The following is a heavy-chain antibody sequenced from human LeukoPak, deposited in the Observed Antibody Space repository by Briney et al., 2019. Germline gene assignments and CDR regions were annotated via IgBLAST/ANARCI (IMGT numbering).Heavy chain of an antibody. J-gene: IGHJ1*01. CDR1: GFTFSSYA. V-gene: IGHV3-64*01. CDR2: ISSNGGST. CDR3: ARTYYGSGSYGAEYFQH. D-gene: IGHD3-10*01. Sequence: GGSLRLSCAASGFTFSSYAMHWVRQAPGKGLEYVSAISSNGGSTYYANSVKGRFTISRDNSKNTLYLQMSSLRAEDMAVYYCARTYYGSGSYGAEYFQHWGQGTLVTVSS.